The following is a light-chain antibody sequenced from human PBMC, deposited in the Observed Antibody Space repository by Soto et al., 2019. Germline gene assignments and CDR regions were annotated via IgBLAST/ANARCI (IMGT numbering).Light chain of an antibody. CDR2: GAS. V-gene: IGKV3-15*01. CDR3: HHYNNWSPAYT. Sequence: EIVLTQSPATLSVSPGERATLSCRASQGVTSNLAWYQQKPGQAPRLLIYGASTRATGIPARFSGSGYGTEFILTITSLQSEDFAVYYCHHYNNWSPAYTFGQGAKLEIK. J-gene: IGKJ2*01. CDR1: QGVTSN.